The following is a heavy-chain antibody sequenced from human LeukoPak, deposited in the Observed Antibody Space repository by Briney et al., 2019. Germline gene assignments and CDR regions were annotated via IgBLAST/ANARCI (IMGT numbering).Heavy chain of an antibody. J-gene: IGHJ5*02. CDR3: ARDYYYGSSGSRFDP. V-gene: IGHV1-46*01. Sequence: ASVKVSCKASGYTFTSYYIHWVRQAPRQGLEWMGIINPSGGSTSYAQKFQGRVTMTRDTSTSTVYMYLSSLRSEDTAVYYCARDYYYGSSGSRFDPWGQGTLVTVSS. D-gene: IGHD3-22*01. CDR2: INPSGGST. CDR1: GYTFTSYY.